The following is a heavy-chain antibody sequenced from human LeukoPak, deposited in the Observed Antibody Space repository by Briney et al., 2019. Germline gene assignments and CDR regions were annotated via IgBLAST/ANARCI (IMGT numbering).Heavy chain of an antibody. V-gene: IGHV1-3*01. CDR1: GYTFTSYA. CDR2: INAGNGNT. D-gene: IGHD4-17*01. J-gene: IGHJ4*02. Sequence: ASMKVSCKASGYTFTSYAMHWVRQAPGQRLEWMGWINAGNGNTKYSQKFQGRVTITRDTSASTAYMELSSLRSEDTAVYYCARGATVTTPDYWGQGTLVTVSS. CDR3: ARGATVTTPDY.